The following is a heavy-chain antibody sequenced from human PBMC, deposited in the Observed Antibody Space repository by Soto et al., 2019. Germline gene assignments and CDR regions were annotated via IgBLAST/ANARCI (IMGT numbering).Heavy chain of an antibody. CDR3: ARAEYYDSSGYRYYYYGMDV. V-gene: IGHV1-69*12. CDR1: GGTSSSYA. Sequence: QVQLVQSGAEVKKPGSSVKVSCKASGGTSSSYAISWVRQAPGQGLEWMGGIIPIFGTANYAQKFQGRVTITADESTSTAYMELSSLRSEDTAVYYCARAEYYDSSGYRYYYYGMDVWGQGTTVTVSS. CDR2: IIPIFGTA. J-gene: IGHJ6*02. D-gene: IGHD3-22*01.